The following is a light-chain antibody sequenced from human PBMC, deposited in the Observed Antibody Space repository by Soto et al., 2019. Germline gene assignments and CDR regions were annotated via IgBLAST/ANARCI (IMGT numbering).Light chain of an antibody. CDR1: QSVSSN. CDR3: QQYNNWPPWT. CDR2: GAS. Sequence: EIVMTQSPATLSVSPGERATLSCRASQSVSSNLAWYQQKPGQAPRLLIYGASTRATGIPARFSGSGSGTEFALTIRSLQSGDFAFYYCQQYNNWPPWTFGQGTKVDIK. J-gene: IGKJ1*01. V-gene: IGKV3-15*01.